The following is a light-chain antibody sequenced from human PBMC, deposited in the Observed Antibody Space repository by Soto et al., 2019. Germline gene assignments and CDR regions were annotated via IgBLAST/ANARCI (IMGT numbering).Light chain of an antibody. V-gene: IGKV1-16*01. J-gene: IGKJ4*01. CDR3: QQYNNWPPGT. Sequence: DIQMTQSPSTLSGSVGDRVTITCRASQGIGSYLAWFQQKPGQAPKLLIYAASTLQSGVPSRFSGSGSGTEFTLTISSLQSEDFAVYYCQQYNNWPPGTFGGGTKVDIK. CDR2: AAS. CDR1: QGIGSY.